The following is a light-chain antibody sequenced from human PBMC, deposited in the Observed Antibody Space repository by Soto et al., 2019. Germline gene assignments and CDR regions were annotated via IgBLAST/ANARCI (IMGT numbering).Light chain of an antibody. V-gene: IGKV3-15*01. CDR3: QQYNDWPPIT. J-gene: IGKJ5*01. Sequence: EIVVTQSPGILSVSPGERATLSCRASQSVSNNLAWYQQKPGQAPRLLIYYASTRATGIPARFSGSGSGTEFTLTISSLQSEDFALYYCQQYNDWPPITFGQGTRLEIK. CDR1: QSVSNN. CDR2: YAS.